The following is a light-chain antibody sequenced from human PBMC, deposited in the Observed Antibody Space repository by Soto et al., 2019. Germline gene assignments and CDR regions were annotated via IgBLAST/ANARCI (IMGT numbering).Light chain of an antibody. Sequence: QSVLTQPPSVSEAPRQRVTISCSGSNSNIGNNEVSWYQQLPGKAPKLLIFYNDLLPSGVSDRFSGSKSGTSASLAISGLQSEDEADYYWASWDDSLNVYVFGTGTKVTVL. CDR3: ASWDDSLNVYV. V-gene: IGLV1-36*01. J-gene: IGLJ1*01. CDR1: NSNIGNNE. CDR2: YND.